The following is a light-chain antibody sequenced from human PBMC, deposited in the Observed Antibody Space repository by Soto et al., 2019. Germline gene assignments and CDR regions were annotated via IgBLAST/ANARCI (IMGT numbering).Light chain of an antibody. J-gene: IGKJ2*02. CDR3: QQRGT. CDR2: GAS. Sequence: EIVLTQSPGTLSLSPGERATLSCRASQSVSASFLAWYQQKPGQAPRLLIYGASSRATGIPDRFSGSGSGTDFTLTISRLEPEYAEVYYCQQRGTFGQGTKLEIK. CDR1: QSVSASF. V-gene: IGKV3-20*01.